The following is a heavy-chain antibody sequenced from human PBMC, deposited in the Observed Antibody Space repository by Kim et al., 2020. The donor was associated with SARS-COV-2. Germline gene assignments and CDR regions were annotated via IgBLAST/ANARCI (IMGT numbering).Heavy chain of an antibody. Sequence: SETLSLTCTVSGGSISSSSYYWGWIRQPPGKGLEWIGSIYYSGSTYYNPSLKSRVTISVDTSKNQFSLKLSSVTAADTAVYYCARDLFFLVAGYSFDYWG. D-gene: IGHD6-19*01. CDR3: ARDLFFLVAGYSFDY. V-gene: IGHV4-39*07. J-gene: IGHJ4*01. CDR2: IYYSGST. CDR1: GGSISSSSYY.